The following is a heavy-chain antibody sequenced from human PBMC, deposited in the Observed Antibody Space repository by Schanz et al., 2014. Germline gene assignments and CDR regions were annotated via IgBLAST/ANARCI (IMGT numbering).Heavy chain of an antibody. CDR2: TSHDGSFT. CDR3: TRDTDYHFDY. Sequence: EVQLVESGGGLVKPGGSLRLSCAASGFSFSDYSMSWVRQAPGEGLVSVSRTSHDGSFTTFADSVKGRFTISRDNARNTLYLQMNSLRAEDTAVYYCTRDTDYHFDYWGQGTLVTVSS. CDR1: GFSFSDYS. D-gene: IGHD4-17*01. V-gene: IGHV3-74*01. J-gene: IGHJ4*02.